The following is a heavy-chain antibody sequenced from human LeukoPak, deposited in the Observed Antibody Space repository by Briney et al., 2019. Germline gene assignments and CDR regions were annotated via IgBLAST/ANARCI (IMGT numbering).Heavy chain of an antibody. D-gene: IGHD4-23*01. V-gene: IGHV4-59*12. CDR2: VNYSGSST. Sequence: SETLSLTCTVSGGSISSYYWSWIRQPPGKGLEWIGEVNYSGSSTNYNPSFKSRVTVSVDTARNQFSLTLSSVTAADTAVYYCARDDFGGTHDTFDVWGQGTVVTVSS. CDR3: ARDDFGGTHDTFDV. J-gene: IGHJ3*01. CDR1: GGSISSYY.